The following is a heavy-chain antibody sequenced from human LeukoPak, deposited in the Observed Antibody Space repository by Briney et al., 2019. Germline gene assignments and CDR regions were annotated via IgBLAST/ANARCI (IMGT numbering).Heavy chain of an antibody. CDR2: IWYDGSNK. CDR1: GFTLSSYG. Sequence: PGGSLRLSCAASGFTLSSYGMHWVRQAPGKGLEWVAVIWYDGSNKYYADSVKGRFTISRDNSKNTLYLQMNSLRAEDTAVYYCARGFWDSSGYSLDDYWGQGTLVTVSS. V-gene: IGHV3-33*01. CDR3: ARGFWDSSGYSLDDY. D-gene: IGHD3-22*01. J-gene: IGHJ4*02.